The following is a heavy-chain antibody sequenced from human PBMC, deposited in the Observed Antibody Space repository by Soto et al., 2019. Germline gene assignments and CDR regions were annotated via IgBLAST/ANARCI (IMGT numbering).Heavy chain of an antibody. V-gene: IGHV1-18*01. J-gene: IGHJ4*02. D-gene: IGHD1-1*01. CDR1: GYGFTTYG. Sequence: QVHLVQSGAEVKKPGASVKVSCKGSGYGFTTYGITWVRQAPGQGLEWMAWTSAHNGNTNYAQKLQGRVTVTRDTSTSTAYMELRSLRSDDTAVYYSARGRYGDYWGQGALVTVYS. CDR2: TSAHNGNT. CDR3: ARGRYGDY.